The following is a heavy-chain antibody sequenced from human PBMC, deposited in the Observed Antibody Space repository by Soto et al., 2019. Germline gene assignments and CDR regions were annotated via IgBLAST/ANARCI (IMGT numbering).Heavy chain of an antibody. CDR2: ISGSGGST. CDR1: GYTFTSYY. CDR3: AKGSTTIVSSGINWFDS. D-gene: IGHD3-22*01. Sequence: VQLVQSGAEVKKPGASVKVSCKASGYTFTSYYMHWVRQAPGKGLEWVSSISGSGGSTYYADSVKGRFTISRDNSKNSLYLQMNSLRAEDTAIYYCAKGSTTIVSSGINWFDSWGQGTLVTVSS. V-gene: IGHV3-23*04. J-gene: IGHJ5*01.